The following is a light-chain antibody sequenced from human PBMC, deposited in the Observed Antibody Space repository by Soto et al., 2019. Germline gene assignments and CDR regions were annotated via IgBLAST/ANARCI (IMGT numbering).Light chain of an antibody. Sequence: EIVMTQSPATLSVSPGERATLSCRASQSVSTTLAWYQHKPGQALRLLIYGASTRATGIPARFSGSGSGTEFTLTISSLQSEDIAVYYCQHYNNWPLTFGQGTKAEIK. CDR3: QHYNNWPLT. CDR2: GAS. J-gene: IGKJ1*01. V-gene: IGKV3-15*01. CDR1: QSVSTT.